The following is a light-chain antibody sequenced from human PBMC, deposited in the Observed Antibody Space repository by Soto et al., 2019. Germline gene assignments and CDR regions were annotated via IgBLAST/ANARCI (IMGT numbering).Light chain of an antibody. CDR2: VVT. CDR1: SIDVGDSDF. V-gene: IGLV2-11*01. J-gene: IGLJ1*01. Sequence: QSALTQPRSVSGSPGQSVTISCTGTSIDVGDSDFVSWYQQHPGKAPKLMIYVVTKRPSGVPDRFSGSKSGNTASLTISGLQDEDEAEYYCSSFAATHTYIFGTGTKVTVL. CDR3: SSFAATHTYI.